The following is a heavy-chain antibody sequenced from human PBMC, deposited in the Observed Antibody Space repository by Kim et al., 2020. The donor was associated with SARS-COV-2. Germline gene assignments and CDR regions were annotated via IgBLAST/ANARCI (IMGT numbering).Heavy chain of an antibody. CDR3: ARDVATSTAVAGFFDI. CDR2: ISYDGSNK. D-gene: IGHD6-19*01. CDR1: GFTFSSYA. J-gene: IGHJ3*02. V-gene: IGHV3-30-3*01. Sequence: GGSLRLSCAASGFTFSSYAMHWVRQAPGKGLEWVAVISYDGSNKYYADSVKGRFTISRDNSKNTLYLQMNSLRAEDTAAYYCARDVATSTAVAGFFDIWGQGTMVTVSS.